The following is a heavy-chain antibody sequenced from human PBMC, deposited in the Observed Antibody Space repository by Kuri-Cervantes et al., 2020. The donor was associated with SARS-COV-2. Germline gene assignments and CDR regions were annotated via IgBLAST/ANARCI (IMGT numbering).Heavy chain of an antibody. Sequence: ESLKISCTVSGGSISSYYWGWIRQPPGKGLEWIGSIYHSGSTYYNPSLKSRVTISVDTSKNQFSLKLSSVTAADTAVYYCARGRCTGDCHPYYYYAMDVWGQGTTVTVSS. CDR3: ARGRCTGDCHPYYYYAMDV. V-gene: IGHV4-39*07. CDR1: GGSISSYY. CDR2: IYHSGST. J-gene: IGHJ6*02. D-gene: IGHD2-21*02.